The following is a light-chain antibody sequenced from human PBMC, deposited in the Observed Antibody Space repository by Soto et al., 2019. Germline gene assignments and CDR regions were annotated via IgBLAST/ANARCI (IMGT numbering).Light chain of an antibody. CDR2: EAF. Sequence: QSVLTQPASVSGSPGQSITISCTGTNINNGSYDLISWFQQHPGEAPKLVIFEAFKRPSGVSNRFSASKSGNTASLTISGLQAEDEADYYCGSYAGSDIMIFGGGTKLTVL. CDR3: GSYAGSDIMI. CDR1: NINNGSYDL. J-gene: IGLJ2*01. V-gene: IGLV2-23*01.